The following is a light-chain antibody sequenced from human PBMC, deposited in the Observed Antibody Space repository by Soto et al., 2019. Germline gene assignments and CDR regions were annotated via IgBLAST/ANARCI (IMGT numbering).Light chain of an antibody. V-gene: IGLV2-8*01. CDR2: EVS. CDR3: ISYADGKNPPYV. CDR1: SSDVGGYNS. Sequence: QSALTQPPSASGSPGQSVTISCTGTSSDVGGYNSVSWYQQHPGKAPKLIIYEVSKRPSGVPDRFSGSESGNTASLTVSGLQADDEADYYCISYADGKNPPYVFGAETKVTVL. J-gene: IGLJ1*01.